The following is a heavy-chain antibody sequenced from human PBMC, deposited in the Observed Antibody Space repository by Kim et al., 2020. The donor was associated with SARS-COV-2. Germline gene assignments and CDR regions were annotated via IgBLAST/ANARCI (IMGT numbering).Heavy chain of an antibody. V-gene: IGHV1-3*01. CDR1: GYTFSTYA. CDR3: ARSAILGLPSRHFDH. J-gene: IGHJ3*01. CDR2: INAGKGNT. D-gene: IGHD2-15*01. Sequence: ASVKVSCKSSGYTFSTYAIHWVRQAPGQRPEWMGWINAGKGNTKYSQKLQDRVTFTWDTSASTAFMELSSLTSDDTAVYYCARSAILGLPSRHFDHWGQGTLVTVPS.